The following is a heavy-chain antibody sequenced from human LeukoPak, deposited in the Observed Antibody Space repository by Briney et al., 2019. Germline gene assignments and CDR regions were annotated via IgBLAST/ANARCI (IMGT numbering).Heavy chain of an antibody. V-gene: IGHV3-7*01. CDR3: ARMDIGLVRD. Sequence: PGGSLGLSCSASGFTFSNYWMSWVRQAPGKGLEWVANIKQDGSEKYYVDSVKGRFTISRDNAKNSLSLQMYSLRAEDTAVYYCARMDIGLVRDWGQGTLVTVSS. CDR2: IKQDGSEK. CDR1: GFTFSNYW. D-gene: IGHD3-10*01. J-gene: IGHJ4*02.